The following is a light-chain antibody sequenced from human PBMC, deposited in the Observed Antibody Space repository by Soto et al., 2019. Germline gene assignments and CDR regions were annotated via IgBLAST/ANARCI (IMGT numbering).Light chain of an antibody. Sequence: QSVLTQPASVSASPGQSITIPCTGTSSDVGSYNLVSWFQQHPGKVPKLLSYEGTKRPSGLSDRFSGSKSGTTASLTISGLQAEDEAHYYCYSYSGENWYVFGTGTKVTVL. J-gene: IGLJ1*01. V-gene: IGLV2-23*01. CDR3: YSYSGENWYV. CDR1: SSDVGSYNL. CDR2: EGT.